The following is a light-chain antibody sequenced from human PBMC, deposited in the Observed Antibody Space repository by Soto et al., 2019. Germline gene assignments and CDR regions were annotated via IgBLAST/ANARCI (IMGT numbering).Light chain of an antibody. CDR1: QSVSSN. V-gene: IGKV3-20*01. CDR3: QQYGSSPGT. CDR2: GAS. Sequence: DIVTTQSPATLSLSPGGRATLSCRASQSVSSNLAWYQQKPGQAPRLLISGASTRATGIPDRFSGSGSGTDFTLTISRLEPEDFAVYYCQQYGSSPGTFGQGTKVDIK. J-gene: IGKJ1*01.